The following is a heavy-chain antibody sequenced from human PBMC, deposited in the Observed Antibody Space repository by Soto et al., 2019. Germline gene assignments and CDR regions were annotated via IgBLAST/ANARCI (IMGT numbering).Heavy chain of an antibody. D-gene: IGHD6-13*01. CDR3: AREGGGSTCYLSGDRYYFYGMDV. CDR1: GDNVSSNSAT. J-gene: IGHJ6*02. V-gene: IGHV6-1*01. Sequence: PSQTLSLTCAISGDNVSSNSATWNWIRQSPSRGLEWLGRTYYRSKWYNDYAVSVKSRITINPDTSKNQFSLQLNSVTPEDTAVYYCAREGGGSTCYLSGDRYYFYGMDVWGQGTTVTVYS. CDR2: TYYRSKWYN.